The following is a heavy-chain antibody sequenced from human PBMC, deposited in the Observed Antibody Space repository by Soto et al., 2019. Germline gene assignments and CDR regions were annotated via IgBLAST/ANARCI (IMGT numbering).Heavy chain of an antibody. V-gene: IGHV4-39*01. D-gene: IGHD6-19*01. CDR1: GGSISSSSYY. Sequence: PSETLSLTCTVSGGSISSSSYYWGWIRQPPGKGLEWIGSIYYSGSTYYNPSLKSRVTISVDTSKNQFSLKLSSVTAADTAVYYCARLQQWLVLTFDPWGQGTLVTVS. CDR3: ARLQQWLVLTFDP. J-gene: IGHJ5*02. CDR2: IYYSGST.